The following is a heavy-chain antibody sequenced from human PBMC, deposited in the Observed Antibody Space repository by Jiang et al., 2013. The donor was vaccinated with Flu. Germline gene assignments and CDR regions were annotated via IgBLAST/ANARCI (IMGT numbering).Heavy chain of an antibody. CDR2: INRSGTT. Sequence: LLKPSETLSLTCAVYGESFSAYYWRWIRQPPGKGLEWIGEINRSGTTNYNSALKSRVTVSVDTSKNQFSLRLTSVTAADTAVYYCAVAYCGGDCYHFDY. V-gene: IGHV4-34*01. J-gene: IGHJ4*01. D-gene: IGHD2-21*02. CDR1: GESFSAYY. CDR3: AVAYCGGDCYHFDY.